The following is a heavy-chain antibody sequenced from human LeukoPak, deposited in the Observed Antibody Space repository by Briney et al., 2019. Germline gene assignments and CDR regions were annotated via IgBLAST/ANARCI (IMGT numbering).Heavy chain of an antibody. Sequence: GGSLRLSCAASGFTFSSYAMSWVRQAPGKGLEWVSGISNSGGTTYYADSVKGRFTISRDNSKNTLYLQMNSLRAEDTAVYYCAKDSGSITIFGVDNWFDPWGQGTLVTVSS. V-gene: IGHV3-23*01. J-gene: IGHJ5*02. CDR3: AKDSGSITIFGVDNWFDP. CDR1: GFTFSSYA. CDR2: ISNSGGTT. D-gene: IGHD3-3*01.